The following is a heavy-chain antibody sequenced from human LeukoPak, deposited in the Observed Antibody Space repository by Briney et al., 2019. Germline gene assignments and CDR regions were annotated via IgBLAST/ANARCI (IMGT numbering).Heavy chain of an antibody. V-gene: IGHV4-30-4*01. J-gene: IGHJ4*02. Sequence: SETLSLTCTVSGGSISSGDYYWSWIRQPPGKGLEWIGYIYYSGSTYYNPSLKSRVTISVDTSKNQFSLELSSVTAADTAVYYCARGIAAAGPKDNTFDYWGQGTLVTVSS. CDR3: ARGIAAAGPKDNTFDY. CDR2: IYYSGST. D-gene: IGHD6-13*01. CDR1: GGSISSGDYY.